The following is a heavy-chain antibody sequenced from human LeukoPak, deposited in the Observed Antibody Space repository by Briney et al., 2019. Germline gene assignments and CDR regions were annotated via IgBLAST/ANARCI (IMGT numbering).Heavy chain of an antibody. V-gene: IGHV1-24*01. D-gene: IGHD4-17*01. CDR2: FDPEDGET. CDR1: GYTLTEFS. CDR3: TSTVTMRDWYFDL. J-gene: IGHJ2*01. Sequence: ASVTVSCKVCGYTLTEFSMHWVRQVPGKGLEWMGSFDPEDGETIYTQKFQGRVTMTEDTSTDTAYMELSSLRSEDTAVYYCTSTVTMRDWYFDLWGRGTLVTVSS.